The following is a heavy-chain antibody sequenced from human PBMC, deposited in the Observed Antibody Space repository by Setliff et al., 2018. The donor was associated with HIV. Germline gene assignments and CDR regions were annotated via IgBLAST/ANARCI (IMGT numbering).Heavy chain of an antibody. Sequence: LRLSCAASGFTFSSYSMNWVRQAPGKGLEWVSAISSGGEIMFYADSVKGRFTISRDNSKNTLYLQMNSLRAEDTAVYYCTKDQGYTSGWYRAYWGQGTLVTVSS. J-gene: IGHJ4*02. D-gene: IGHD6-19*01. CDR3: TKDQGYTSGWYRAY. CDR2: ISSGGEIM. V-gene: IGHV3-23*01. CDR1: GFTFSSYS.